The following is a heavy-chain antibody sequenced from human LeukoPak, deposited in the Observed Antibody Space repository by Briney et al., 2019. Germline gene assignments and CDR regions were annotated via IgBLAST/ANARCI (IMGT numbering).Heavy chain of an antibody. D-gene: IGHD4-23*01. CDR2: INPNSGGT. J-gene: IGHJ2*01. V-gene: IGHV1-2*02. Sequence: EASVKVSCKASGGTFSSYAISWVRQAPGQGLEWMGWINPNSGGTNYAQKFQGRVTMTRDTSISTAYLELSRLRSDDTAVYYCARDDRGGNSVYWYFDLWGRGTLVTVSS. CDR1: GGTFSSYA. CDR3: ARDDRGGNSVYWYFDL.